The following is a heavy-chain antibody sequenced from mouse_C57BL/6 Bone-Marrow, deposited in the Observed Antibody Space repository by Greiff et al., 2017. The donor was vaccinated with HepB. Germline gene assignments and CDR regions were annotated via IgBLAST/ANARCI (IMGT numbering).Heavy chain of an antibody. CDR1: GFSLSTFGMG. Sequence: QVQLKVSGPGILQPSQTLSLTCSFSGFSLSTFGMGVGWIRQPSGKGLEWLAHIWWDDDKYYNPALKSRLTISKDTSKNQVFLKIANVDTADTATYYCARIPITTVVVYWYFDVWGTGTTVTVSS. J-gene: IGHJ1*03. V-gene: IGHV8-8*01. D-gene: IGHD1-1*01. CDR3: ARIPITTVVVYWYFDV. CDR2: IWWDDDK.